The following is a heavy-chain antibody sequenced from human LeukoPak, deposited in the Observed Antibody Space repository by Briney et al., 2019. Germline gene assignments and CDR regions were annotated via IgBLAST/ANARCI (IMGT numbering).Heavy chain of an antibody. CDR2: TSSDGGST. Sequence: GALRLSCSASGFTFLSYAMHWVRQAPGKGLEYVSATSSDGGSTYYADSVKGRFTISRDNSKNTLYLLMSSLRAEDTAAYYCVKGGGSYKDPFAYWGQGTLVTVSS. CDR3: VKGGGSYKDPFAY. CDR1: GFTFLSYA. D-gene: IGHD1-26*01. V-gene: IGHV3-64D*06. J-gene: IGHJ4*02.